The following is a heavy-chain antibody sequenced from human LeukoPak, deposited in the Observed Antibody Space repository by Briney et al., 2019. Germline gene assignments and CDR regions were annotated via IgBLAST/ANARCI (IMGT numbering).Heavy chain of an antibody. Sequence: PSETLSLTCTVSGGSISSYYWSWIRQPAGKGLEWIGRIYTSGSTNYNPSLKSRVTMSVDTSKNQFSLKLSSVTAADTAVYYCARDRDDFWSGSVNWFDPWGQGTLVTVSS. CDR1: GGSISSYY. D-gene: IGHD3-3*01. CDR2: IYTSGST. J-gene: IGHJ5*02. CDR3: ARDRDDFWSGSVNWFDP. V-gene: IGHV4-4*07.